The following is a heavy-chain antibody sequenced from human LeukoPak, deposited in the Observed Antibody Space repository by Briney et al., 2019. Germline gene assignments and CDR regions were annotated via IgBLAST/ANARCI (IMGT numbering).Heavy chain of an antibody. CDR2: ISYDGSNR. CDR3: AKHGGESYFFDY. Sequence: GRSLRLSCAASGFTFSSYGMHWVRQAPGKGLEWVAVISYDGSNRYYADSVKGRFTISRDNSKNTLYLQMNSLRAEDTAVYYCAKHGGESYFFDYWGQGTLVTVSS. J-gene: IGHJ4*02. CDR1: GFTFSSYG. V-gene: IGHV3-30*18. D-gene: IGHD1-26*01.